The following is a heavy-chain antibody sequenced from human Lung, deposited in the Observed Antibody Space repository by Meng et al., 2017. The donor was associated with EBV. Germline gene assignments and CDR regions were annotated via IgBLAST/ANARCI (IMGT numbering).Heavy chain of an antibody. Sequence: QVQLQEPGPGLVKPSQTLSLTCTVSGGSISSKNYYWSWIRQHPGKGLEWIGYIYYSGSTYYNPSLKSRVTISVDTSKNQFSLNLTFVTAADTAVYYCVTTTVRGVNWIDPWGQGTLVTVSS. D-gene: IGHD3-10*01. CDR2: IYYSGST. V-gene: IGHV4-31*03. CDR3: VTTTVRGVNWIDP. CDR1: GGSISSKNYY. J-gene: IGHJ5*02.